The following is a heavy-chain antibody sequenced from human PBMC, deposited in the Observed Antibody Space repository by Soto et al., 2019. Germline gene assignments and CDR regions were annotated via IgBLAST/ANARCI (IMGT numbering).Heavy chain of an antibody. CDR3: ASSPAFSSSWYGIPPDPSHGMDV. D-gene: IGHD6-13*01. CDR2: IKPSGGIT. V-gene: IGHV1-46*01. Sequence: QMQLVQSGAEVKRPGASVRVSCKSSGYTFTSFYIHWVRQAPGQGLERMGIIKPSGGITNFAQRFQGRVTMTRDMSTNTQYMELSSLKSDDTAVYYCASSPAFSSSWYGIPPDPSHGMDVWGQGTTVTVS. CDR1: GYTFTSFY. J-gene: IGHJ6*02.